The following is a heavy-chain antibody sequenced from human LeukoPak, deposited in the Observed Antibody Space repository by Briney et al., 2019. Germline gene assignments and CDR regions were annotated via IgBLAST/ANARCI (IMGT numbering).Heavy chain of an antibody. CDR3: AKGSGYYSRDAFDI. CDR1: GFTFSNYG. D-gene: IGHD3-22*01. CDR2: VWYGGSKT. Sequence: PGRSLRLSCEASGFTFSNYGIHWVRQAPGKGLEWVAVVWYGGSKTYYADSVKGRFAISRDSSKNTLYLQMNSLRAEDTAVYYCAKGSGYYSRDAFDIWGQGTMVTVSS. V-gene: IGHV3-33*08. J-gene: IGHJ3*02.